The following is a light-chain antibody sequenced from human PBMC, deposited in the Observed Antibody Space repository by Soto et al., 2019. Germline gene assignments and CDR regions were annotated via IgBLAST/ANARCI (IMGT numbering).Light chain of an antibody. V-gene: IGKV3-15*01. Sequence: EIVLTQSPATLSLSPGERATLSCRASQSVSSFLAWYQQKPGQAPRLLIYGASTRATGIPARFSGSGSGTEFTLTISSLQPDDFATYYCQQYNSYSHLFGQGTKVDIK. CDR3: QQYNSYSHL. J-gene: IGKJ1*01. CDR2: GAS. CDR1: QSVSSF.